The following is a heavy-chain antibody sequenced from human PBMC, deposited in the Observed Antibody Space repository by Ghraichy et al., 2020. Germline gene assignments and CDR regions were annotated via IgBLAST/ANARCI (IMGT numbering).Heavy chain of an antibody. Sequence: LSLTCAASGFTVSSNYMSWVRQAPGKGLEWVSVIYSGGTIYYADSVKGRFTISRDNSKNTLYLQMNSLRVEDTAVYYCARTTKTYYYDGLDVWGQGTTVTVSS. CDR1: GFTVSSNY. V-gene: IGHV3-53*01. D-gene: IGHD1-14*01. J-gene: IGHJ6*02. CDR2: IYSGGTI. CDR3: ARTTKTYYYDGLDV.